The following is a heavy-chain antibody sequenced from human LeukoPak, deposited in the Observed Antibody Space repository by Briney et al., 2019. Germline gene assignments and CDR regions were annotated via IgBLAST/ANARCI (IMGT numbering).Heavy chain of an antibody. V-gene: IGHV4-59*08. Sequence: SETLSLTCTVSGGSISSYYWSWVRQPPGKGLDWIGYIYYSGSTNYNPSPKSRVTISVDTSKNQFSLKLSSVTAADTAVYYCARPGVGSGRYGAFDIWGQGTMVTVSS. CDR1: GGSISSYY. CDR3: ARPGVGSGRYGAFDI. CDR2: IYYSGST. J-gene: IGHJ3*02. D-gene: IGHD5-18*01.